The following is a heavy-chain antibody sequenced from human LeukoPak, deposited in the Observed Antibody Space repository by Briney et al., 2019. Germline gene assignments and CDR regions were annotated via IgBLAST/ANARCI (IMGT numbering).Heavy chain of an antibody. CDR3: ARVGYQLPRYLGYYYYYMDV. CDR2: MNPNSGNT. CDR1: GYTFTSYD. D-gene: IGHD2-2*01. Sequence: ASVKVSCKASGYTFTSYDINWVRQATGQGLEWMGWMNPNSGNTGYAQKFQGRVTMTRNTSISTAYMELSSLRSEDTAVYYCARVGYQLPRYLGYYYYYMDVWGKGTTVTISS. V-gene: IGHV1-8*01. J-gene: IGHJ6*03.